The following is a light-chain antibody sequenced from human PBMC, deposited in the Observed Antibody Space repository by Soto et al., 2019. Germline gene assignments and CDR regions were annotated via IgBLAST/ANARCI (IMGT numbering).Light chain of an antibody. V-gene: IGKV1-5*03. CDR1: QSIGTW. CDR2: KAS. Sequence: DIQMTQSPSTLSASVGDRVTITCRASQSIGTWLAWYQQKPGKAPKLLIYKASSLEGGVPSRFSGSGSGTDFNITISSLQPDDFATYYCQQYNTYPLTFGGGTTVAIK. J-gene: IGKJ4*01. CDR3: QQYNTYPLT.